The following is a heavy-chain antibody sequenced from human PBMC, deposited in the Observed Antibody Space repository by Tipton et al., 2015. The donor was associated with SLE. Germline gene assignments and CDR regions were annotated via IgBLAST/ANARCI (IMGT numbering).Heavy chain of an antibody. D-gene: IGHD6-19*01. Sequence: SLRLSCAASGFTFSSYWMHWVRQAPGKGLVWVSRINSDGSSTSYADSVKGRFTISRDNSKNTLYLQMNSLRAEDTAVYYCAKASSIAVAGTLDYWGQGTLVTVSS. V-gene: IGHV3-74*01. J-gene: IGHJ4*02. CDR3: AKASSIAVAGTLDY. CDR2: INSDGSST. CDR1: GFTFSSYW.